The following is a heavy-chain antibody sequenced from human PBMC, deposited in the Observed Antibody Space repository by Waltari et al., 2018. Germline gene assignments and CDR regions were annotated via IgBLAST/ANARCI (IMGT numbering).Heavy chain of an antibody. Sequence: EVQHLESGGGLVQPGGSLRLSCAPSGFTFSILAMTWVRQAPGKGLEWVSGISTSGGSTYYADSVKGRFTISRDNSKNTLYLQLNSLRAEDTAVYYCARRSRVGTAVDVWGQGTTVTVSS. D-gene: IGHD2-15*01. CDR3: ARRSRVGTAVDV. CDR2: ISTSGGST. V-gene: IGHV3-23*01. CDR1: GFTFSILA. J-gene: IGHJ6*02.